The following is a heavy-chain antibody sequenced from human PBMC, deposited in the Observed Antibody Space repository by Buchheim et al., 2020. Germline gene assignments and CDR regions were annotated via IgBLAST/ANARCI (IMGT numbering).Heavy chain of an antibody. D-gene: IGHD3-3*01. CDR3: APARTYDFWSGYSY. CDR2: ISYDGSNK. Sequence: QVQLVESGGGVVQPGRSLRLSCAASGFTFSSYGMHWVRQAPGKGLEWVAVISYDGSNKYYADSVKGRFTISRDNSKKTLYLQMNSLRAEDTAVYYCAPARTYDFWSGYSYWGQGTL. V-gene: IGHV3-30*03. CDR1: GFTFSSYG. J-gene: IGHJ4*02.